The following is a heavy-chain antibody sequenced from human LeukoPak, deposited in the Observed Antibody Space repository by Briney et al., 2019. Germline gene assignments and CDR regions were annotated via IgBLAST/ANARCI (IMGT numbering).Heavy chain of an antibody. CDR1: GFTFSSYE. Sequence: GGSLRLSCAASGFTFSSYEINWVRQTPGKALEWLSYIRDSGSTIYYAKSVQGRFTISRDNAKSSVYLQMSSLRVEDTAVYHCARGQKPWDPFDLWGRGTLVTVSS. D-gene: IGHD1-26*01. CDR2: IRDSGSTI. V-gene: IGHV3-48*03. CDR3: ARGQKPWDPFDL. J-gene: IGHJ4*02.